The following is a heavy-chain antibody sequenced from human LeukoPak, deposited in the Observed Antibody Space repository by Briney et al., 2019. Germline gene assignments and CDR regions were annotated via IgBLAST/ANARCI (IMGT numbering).Heavy chain of an antibody. CDR3: ARGGAIVVVPAAKFRYDP. CDR2: NIPILGIA. CDR1: GGTFSSYT. D-gene: IGHD2-2*01. Sequence: VASVKVSCKASGGTFSSYTINWVRQAPGEGLEWMGRNIPILGIANYAQKFQGRVTITADKSTSTAYMELSSLRSEDTAVYYCARGGAIVVVPAAKFRYDPWGQGTLVTVSS. V-gene: IGHV1-69*02. J-gene: IGHJ5*02.